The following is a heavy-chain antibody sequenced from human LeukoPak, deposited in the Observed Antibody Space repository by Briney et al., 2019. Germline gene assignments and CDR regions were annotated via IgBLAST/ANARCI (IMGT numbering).Heavy chain of an antibody. CDR1: GYTFTSYD. V-gene: IGHV1-8*01. D-gene: IGHD5-12*01. CDR3: ASSIVATISVGFDY. Sequence: ASVKVSCKASGYTFTSYDISWVRQATGQGLEWMGWMNPNSGNTGYAQKFQGRVTMTRNTSISTAYMELSSLRSEDTAVYYCASSIVATISVGFDYWGQGTLVTVSS. J-gene: IGHJ4*02. CDR2: MNPNSGNT.